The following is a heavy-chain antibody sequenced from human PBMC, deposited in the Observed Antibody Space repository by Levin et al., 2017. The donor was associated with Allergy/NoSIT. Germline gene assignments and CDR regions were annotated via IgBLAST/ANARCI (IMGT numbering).Heavy chain of an antibody. CDR2: ISPYNGNT. J-gene: IGHJ3*02. D-gene: IGHD2-15*01. Sequence: ASVKVSCKASGYTFTFYGISWVRQAPGQGLEWMGWISPYNGNTNFAQNLQGRVTMTTDTSTSTAYMELRSLTSDDTAVYYCAREMAETAADIFDIWGQGTMVTVSS. CDR3: AREMAETAADIFDI. CDR1: GYTFTFYG. V-gene: IGHV1-18*01.